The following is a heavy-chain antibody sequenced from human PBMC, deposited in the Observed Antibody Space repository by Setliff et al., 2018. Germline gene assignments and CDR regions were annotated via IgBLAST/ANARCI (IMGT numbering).Heavy chain of an antibody. CDR3: ARVVPTARRGRLYYYYMDV. D-gene: IGHD1-1*01. CDR2: ISSNGRT. J-gene: IGHJ6*03. V-gene: IGHV4-4*07. Sequence: SETLSLTCTVSGGSVTSYYWSWIRQAAGKGLEWVGRISSNGRTNYNPSLKSRVTISINTSKKQFSLMMNSVAAADTGVYFCARVVPTARRGRLYYYYMDVWDKGATVTVSS. CDR1: GGSVTSYY.